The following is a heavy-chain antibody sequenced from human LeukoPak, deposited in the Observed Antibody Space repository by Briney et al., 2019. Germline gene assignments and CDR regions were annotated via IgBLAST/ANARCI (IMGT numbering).Heavy chain of an antibody. V-gene: IGHV3-30*14. D-gene: IGHD3-9*01. CDR3: ASSYDILTPFDY. CDR1: GFTFSSYA. CDR2: ISYDGSNK. Sequence: GGSLRLSCSASGFTFSSYALHWVRQAPGKGLEWVAVISYDGSNKYYADSVKGRFTISRDNSKNTLYLQMNSLRAEDTAVYYCASSYDILTPFDYWGQGTLVTVSS. J-gene: IGHJ4*02.